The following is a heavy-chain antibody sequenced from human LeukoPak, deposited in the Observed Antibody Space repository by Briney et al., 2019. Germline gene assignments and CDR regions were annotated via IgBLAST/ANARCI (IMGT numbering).Heavy chain of an antibody. J-gene: IGHJ4*02. CDR3: ARDRAWNYFDY. Sequence: GGSLRLSCAASGFTFSSYSMNWVRQAPGKGLEWVAIIPNDGSRKYYAHSVEGRFTISRDNSKNTLYLQMDSLRAEDTAVYYCARDRAWNYFDYWGQGTLVTVSS. V-gene: IGHV3-30*03. CDR2: IPNDGSRK. D-gene: IGHD3-3*01. CDR1: GFTFSSYS.